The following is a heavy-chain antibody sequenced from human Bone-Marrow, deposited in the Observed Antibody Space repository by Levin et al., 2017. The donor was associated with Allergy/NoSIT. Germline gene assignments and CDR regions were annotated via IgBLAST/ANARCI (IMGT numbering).Heavy chain of an antibody. CDR2: INPNSGGT. J-gene: IGHJ5*02. CDR3: ARGRAAAGGDWFDP. Sequence: ASVKVSCKASGYSFTDYYIHWVRQAPGQGLEWMGRINPNSGGTYYAQNFQGRVTMTRDTSINTGFMELSRLRSDDTAVYYCARGRAAAGGDWFDPWGQGTLVTVSS. CDR1: GYSFTDYY. D-gene: IGHD6-13*01. V-gene: IGHV1-2*06.